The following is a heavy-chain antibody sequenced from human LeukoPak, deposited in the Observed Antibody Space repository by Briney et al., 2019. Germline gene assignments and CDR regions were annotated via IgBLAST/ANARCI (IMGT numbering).Heavy chain of an antibody. J-gene: IGHJ6*03. V-gene: IGHV4-38-2*02. CDR3: ARQPHCIGAGGCYSAGHLMDV. CDR1: GYSISSGYY. Sequence: PSETLSLTCSVSGYSISSGYYWGWIRQPPGKGLEWIGSIFHNGNTYSNPSLRSRVSISVDTSKNQFSLRLSSVTAADAAVYYCARQPHCIGAGGCYSAGHLMDVWGKGTTVTV. D-gene: IGHD2-15*01. CDR2: IFHNGNT.